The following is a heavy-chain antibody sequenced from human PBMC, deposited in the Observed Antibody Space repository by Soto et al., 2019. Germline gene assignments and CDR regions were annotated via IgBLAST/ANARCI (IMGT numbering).Heavy chain of an antibody. V-gene: IGHV1-69*06. CDR2: IIPIFDTA. D-gene: IGHD6-13*01. CDR3: ARVRSSSSGYGGMDV. Sequence: GASVNVSFKDCVGTFSRYAISWVRQAPGQGLDGMGGIIPIFDTAHYAQKFQGRVTITADKYTSTAYMELSSLRSEDTAVYYCARVRSSSSGYGGMDVWGQGTTVTVSS. CDR1: VGTFSRYA. J-gene: IGHJ6*02.